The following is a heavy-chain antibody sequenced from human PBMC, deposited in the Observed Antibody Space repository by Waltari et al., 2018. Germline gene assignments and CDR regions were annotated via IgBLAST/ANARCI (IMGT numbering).Heavy chain of an antibody. CDR3: ARAPGVAAASYFDY. CDR1: GFSVDRGYF. V-gene: IGHV4-38-2*01. Sequence: QVQLQESGPGLVKPSETLSLTRDVSGFSVDRGYFWGWIRQPPGKGLEWIGTIFHTGFTYYTPSLRGRVTMSVDTSKNQFSLNLSSVTAADTALYYCARAPGVAAASYFDYWGQGILVTVSS. J-gene: IGHJ4*02. D-gene: IGHD6-13*01. CDR2: IFHTGFT.